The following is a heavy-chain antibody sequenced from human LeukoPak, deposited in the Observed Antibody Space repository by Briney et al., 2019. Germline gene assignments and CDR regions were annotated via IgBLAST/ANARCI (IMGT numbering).Heavy chain of an antibody. CDR1: GGSISSGDYY. J-gene: IGHJ4*02. V-gene: IGHV4-30-4*08. D-gene: IGHD4-17*01. CDR3: ARAATVTTGDEY. Sequence: SETLSLTCTVSGGSISSGDYYWSWIRQPPGKGLEWIGYIYYSGSTYYNPSLKSRVTISVDTSENQFSLKLSSVTAADMAVYYCARAATVTTGDEYWGQGTLVTVSS. CDR2: IYYSGST.